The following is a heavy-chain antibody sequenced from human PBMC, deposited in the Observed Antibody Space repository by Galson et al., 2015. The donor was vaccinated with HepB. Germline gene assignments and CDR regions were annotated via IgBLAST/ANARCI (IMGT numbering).Heavy chain of an antibody. Sequence: CAISGDSVSSDSATWNWIRQSPSRGLEWLGRTYYRSKWHNDYAVSVKGRITINADTSKNQISLHLNSVSPEDTAVYYCARVPLLFVDAVGYDAVDIWGQGTLVIVSS. CDR1: GDSVSSDSAT. D-gene: IGHD3-22*01. V-gene: IGHV6-1*01. CDR3: ARVPLLFVDAVGYDAVDI. CDR2: TYYRSKWHN. J-gene: IGHJ3*02.